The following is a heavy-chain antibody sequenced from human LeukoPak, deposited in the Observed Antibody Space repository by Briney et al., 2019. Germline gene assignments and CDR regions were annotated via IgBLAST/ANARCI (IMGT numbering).Heavy chain of an antibody. V-gene: IGHV3-43*02. J-gene: IGHJ6*02. CDR2: ISGDGGST. Sequence: GGSLRLSCAASGFTFDDYAMHWGRQAPGKGLEGVSLISGDGGSTYYADSVKGRFTISRDNSKNSLYLQMNSLRTEDTALYYCAKENPYYYGMDVWGQGTTVTVSS. CDR3: AKENPYYYGMDV. CDR1: GFTFDDYA.